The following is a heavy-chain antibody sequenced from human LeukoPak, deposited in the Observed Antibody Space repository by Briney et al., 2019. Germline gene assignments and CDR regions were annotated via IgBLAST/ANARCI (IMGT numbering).Heavy chain of an antibody. D-gene: IGHD6-13*01. CDR1: GYTFTSYG. CDR2: ISAYNGNT. CDR3: ARGLGHSSSWWGNYYYYYMDV. V-gene: IGHV1-18*01. J-gene: IGHJ6*03. Sequence: ASVKVSCKASGYTFTSYGISWVRQAPGQGLEWMGWISAYNGNTNYAQKLQGRVTMTTDTSTSTAYMELRSLRSDDTAVYYCARGLGHSSSWWGNYYYYYMDVWGKGTTVTVSS.